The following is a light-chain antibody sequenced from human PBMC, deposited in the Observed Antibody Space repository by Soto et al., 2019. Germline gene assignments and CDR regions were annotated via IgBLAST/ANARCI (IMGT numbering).Light chain of an antibody. CDR1: QSISTY. CDR3: QQTYTTLWT. CDR2: AAS. V-gene: IGKV1-39*01. Sequence: DIQMTQSPSSLSASVGDRVTITCRASQSISTYLNWYQQKPGRAPNLLIYAASSLQSGVPSRFSGSGSGTEFTLTISSLQPEDFATYYCQQTYTTLWTFGQGTKGEIK. J-gene: IGKJ1*01.